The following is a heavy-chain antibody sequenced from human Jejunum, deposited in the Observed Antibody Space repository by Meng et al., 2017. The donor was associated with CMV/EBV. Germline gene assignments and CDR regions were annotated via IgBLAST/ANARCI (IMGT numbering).Heavy chain of an antibody. CDR2: IHIDGST. CDR3: ARTVATSHNYYFVQ. V-gene: IGHV3-66*01. CDR1: GFTVASNY. D-gene: IGHD5-12*01. Sequence: EVRRVESGGGLVLPGGCRRLSCAASGFTVASNYMSWVRQAPGRGLEWVSVIHIDGSTYYADSVKGRFTISRDNSKNTMYLQMNSLGVEDTAVFYCARTVATSHNYYFVQWGQGTLVTVSS. J-gene: IGHJ4*02.